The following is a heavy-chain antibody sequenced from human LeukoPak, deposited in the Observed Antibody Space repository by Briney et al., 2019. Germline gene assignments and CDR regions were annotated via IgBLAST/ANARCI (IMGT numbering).Heavy chain of an antibody. V-gene: IGHV4-34*01. J-gene: IGHJ4*02. CDR3: ARHGYYYDSSGYSRLNFDY. CDR2: INHSGST. CDR1: GGSFSGYY. D-gene: IGHD3-22*01. Sequence: PSETLSLTCAVYGGSFSGYYWSWIRQPPGKGLEWIGEINHSGSTNYNPSLKSRVTISVDTSKNQFSLKLSSVTAADTAVYYCARHGYYYDSSGYSRLNFDYWGQGTLVTVSS.